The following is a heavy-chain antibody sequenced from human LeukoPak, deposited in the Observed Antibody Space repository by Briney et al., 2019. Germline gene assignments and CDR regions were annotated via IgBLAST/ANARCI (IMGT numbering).Heavy chain of an antibody. CDR1: GGSISSYY. V-gene: IGHV4-4*09. J-gene: IGHJ5*02. Sequence: PSETLSLICTVSGGSISSYYWSWIRQPPGKGLEWIGYIYTSGSTNYNPSLKSRVTISVDTSKNQFSLKLSSVTAADTAVYYCARLGAPYSSRPWFNPWGQGTLVTVSS. CDR2: IYTSGST. D-gene: IGHD3-16*01. CDR3: ARLGAPYSSRPWFNP.